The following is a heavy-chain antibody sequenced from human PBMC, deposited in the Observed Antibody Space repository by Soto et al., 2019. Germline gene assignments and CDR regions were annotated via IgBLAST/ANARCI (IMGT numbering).Heavy chain of an antibody. Sequence: SVKVCCKASRGTFSSYTISWARQAPGKGLEWMGRIIPILGIANYAQKFQGRVTITADKSTSTAYMELSSLRSEDTAVYYCARDFITYYYDSSGYSRFEGFDYWGQGTLVTVSS. CDR2: IIPILGIA. CDR1: RGTFSSYT. V-gene: IGHV1-69*04. CDR3: ARDFITYYYDSSGYSRFEGFDY. D-gene: IGHD3-22*01. J-gene: IGHJ4*02.